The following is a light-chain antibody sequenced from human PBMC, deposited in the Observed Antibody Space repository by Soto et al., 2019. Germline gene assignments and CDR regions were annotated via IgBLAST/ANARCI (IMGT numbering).Light chain of an antibody. V-gene: IGKV3-15*01. CDR1: QSVSSN. J-gene: IGKJ1*01. CDR3: QQYRNWLTWT. CDR2: DAS. Sequence: EIVLTQSPVTLSLSPGERATLSCRASQSVSSNLAWYQQKPGQAPRLLIYDASTRVTGIPARFSGSGSGTEFTLTISSVQSEDFAVYYCQQYRNWLTWTFGQGTKVDIK.